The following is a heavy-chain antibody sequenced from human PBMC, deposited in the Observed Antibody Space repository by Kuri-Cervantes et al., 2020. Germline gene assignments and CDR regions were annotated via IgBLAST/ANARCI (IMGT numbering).Heavy chain of an antibody. Sequence: SETLSLTCTVSGGSISSGSYYWGWIRQPPGKGLEWIGSIYYSGSTYYNPSLKSRVTISVDTSKNQVSLKLSSVTAADTAVYYCARVLNEVSSYGYRYYFDYWGQGTLVTVSS. J-gene: IGHJ4*02. CDR3: ARVLNEVSSYGYRYYFDY. CDR1: GGSISSGSYY. V-gene: IGHV4-39*07. CDR2: IYYSGST. D-gene: IGHD5-18*01.